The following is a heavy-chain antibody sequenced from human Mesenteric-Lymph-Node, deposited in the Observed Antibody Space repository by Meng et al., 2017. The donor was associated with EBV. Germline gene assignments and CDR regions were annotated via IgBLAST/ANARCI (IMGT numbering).Heavy chain of an antibody. Sequence: QVQLQQWGAGLLKPSEALALPCAVDGGSFSGYCWSWIRQPPGKGLEWIWEINHSGSTNYNPSLKSRVTISVETSKNQFSLKLSSVTAADTAVYYCARVFPDLDYWGQGTLVTVSS. CDR1: GGSFSGYC. J-gene: IGHJ4*02. CDR2: INHSGST. V-gene: IGHV4-34*01. CDR3: ARVFPDLDY.